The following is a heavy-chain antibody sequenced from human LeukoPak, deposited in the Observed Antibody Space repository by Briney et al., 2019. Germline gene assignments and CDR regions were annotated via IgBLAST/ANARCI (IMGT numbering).Heavy chain of an antibody. D-gene: IGHD6-13*01. Sequence: PSENLSLTCSVSGGSISSSTYYWGWIRQPPGKGLERIGNIYNSGSTYYNPSLKSRVTISVDTSKNQFSLKLSSVTAADTAVYYCARQAYSSNLGWFDPWGQGTLVTVSS. J-gene: IGHJ5*02. CDR2: IYNSGST. CDR1: GGSISSSTYY. V-gene: IGHV4-39*01. CDR3: ARQAYSSNLGWFDP.